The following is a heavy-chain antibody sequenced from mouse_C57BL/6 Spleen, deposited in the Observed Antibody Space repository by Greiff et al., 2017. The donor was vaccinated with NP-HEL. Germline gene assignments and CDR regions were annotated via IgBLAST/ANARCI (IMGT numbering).Heavy chain of an antibody. D-gene: IGHD1-1*01. CDR3: AKPDYYGSRTGYFDV. CDR2: ISSGSSTI. CDR1: GFTFSDYG. V-gene: IGHV5-17*01. J-gene: IGHJ1*03. Sequence: EVHLVESGGGLVKPGGSLKLSCAASGFTFSDYGMHWVRQAPEKGLEWVAYISSGSSTIYYADTVKGRFTISRDNAKNTLFLQMTSLRSEDTAMYYCAKPDYYGSRTGYFDVWGTGTTVTVSS.